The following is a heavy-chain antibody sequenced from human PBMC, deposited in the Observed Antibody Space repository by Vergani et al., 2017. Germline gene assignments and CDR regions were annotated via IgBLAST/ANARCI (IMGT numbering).Heavy chain of an antibody. CDR1: GGSISSGDYY. J-gene: IGHJ4*02. D-gene: IGHD6-19*01. CDR3: AGGWGRGGIAVASLDY. Sequence: QVQLQESGPGLVKPSQTLSLTCTVSGGSISSGDYYWSWIRQPPGKGLEWIGYIYYSGSTYYNPSLKSRVTISVDTSKIQFSLKLSSVTAADTAVYYCAGGWGRGGIAVASLDYWGQGTLVTVSS. CDR2: IYYSGST. V-gene: IGHV4-30-4*01.